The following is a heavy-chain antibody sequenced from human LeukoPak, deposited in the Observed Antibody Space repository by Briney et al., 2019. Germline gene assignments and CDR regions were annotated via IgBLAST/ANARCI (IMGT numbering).Heavy chain of an antibody. CDR2: IYYSGST. V-gene: IGHV4-39*01. CDR1: GGSISSSSYY. Sequence: PSETLSLTCTVSGGSISSSSYYWGWIRQPPGKGLEWIGSIYYSGSTYYNPSLKSRVTISVDTSKNQFSLKLSSVTAADTAVYYCASGERLYYFDYWGQGTLVTVSS. D-gene: IGHD1-1*01. CDR3: ASGERLYYFDY. J-gene: IGHJ4*02.